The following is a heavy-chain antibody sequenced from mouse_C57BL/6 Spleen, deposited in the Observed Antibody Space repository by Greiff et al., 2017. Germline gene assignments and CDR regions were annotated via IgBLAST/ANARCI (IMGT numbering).Heavy chain of an antibody. V-gene: IGHV1-52*01. D-gene: IGHD2-2*01. CDR3: ARYGVTTGWYFDV. Sequence: QVQLQQPGAELVRPGSSVKLSCKASGYTFTSYWMPWVKQRPIQGLEWIGNIDPSDSETHYNQKFKDKATLTVDKSSSTASMQLSSLTSEYSAVYYGARYGVTTGWYFDVWGTGTTVTVSS. CDR1: GYTFTSYW. CDR2: IDPSDSET. J-gene: IGHJ1*03.